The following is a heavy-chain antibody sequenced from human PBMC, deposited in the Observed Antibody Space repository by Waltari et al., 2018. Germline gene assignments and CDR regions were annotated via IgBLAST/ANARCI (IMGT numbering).Heavy chain of an antibody. D-gene: IGHD3-9*01. CDR1: GCTLAYYP. CDR2: ITGDGRTA. CDR3: ARDNDLLTGEDY. J-gene: IGHJ4*02. Sequence: EVQLVQLGGGWVQSGGGLGPFWFRTGCTLAYYPRHWVRQAPGKGLEWVSFITGDGRTAYYVDSVRGRFTMSRDNRKNSVHLQMNSLRTEDSALYYCARDNDLLTGEDYWGQGTLVTVSS. V-gene: IGHV3-43*02.